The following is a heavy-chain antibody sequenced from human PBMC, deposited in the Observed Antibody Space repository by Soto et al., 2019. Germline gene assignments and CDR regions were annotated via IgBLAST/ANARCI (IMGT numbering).Heavy chain of an antibody. D-gene: IGHD5-12*01. J-gene: IGHJ3*02. CDR3: ARAKRNSGYKDPLNPTDDAFDI. V-gene: IGHV4-31*03. CDR1: GGSISSGGYY. CDR2: IYYSGST. Sequence: SETLSLTCTVSGGSISSGGYYWSWIHQHPGKGLEWIGYIYYSGSTYYNPSLKSRVTISVDTSKNQFSLKLSSVTAADTAVYYCARAKRNSGYKDPLNPTDDAFDIWGQGTMVTVSS.